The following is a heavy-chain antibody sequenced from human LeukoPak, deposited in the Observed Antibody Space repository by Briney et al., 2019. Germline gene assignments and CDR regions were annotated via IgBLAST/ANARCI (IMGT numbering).Heavy chain of an antibody. CDR3: ARVGHPWGIEDAFDI. D-gene: IGHD3-16*01. J-gene: IGHJ3*02. CDR1: GDSVSKKNIA. Sequence: SQTLSLNCAISGDSVSKKNIAWNWIRQSPSRGLEWLGRTYYRSKWYNDYAVSVKSRITINPDTSKNQFSLQLNSVTPEDTAVYYCARVGHPWGIEDAFDIWGQGTMVTVSS. CDR2: TYYRSKWYN. V-gene: IGHV6-1*01.